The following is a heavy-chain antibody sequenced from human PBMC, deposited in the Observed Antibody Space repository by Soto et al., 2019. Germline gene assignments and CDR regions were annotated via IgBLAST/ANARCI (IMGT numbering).Heavy chain of an antibody. CDR3: ARDSQPDNWFDP. CDR2: INPSGGSA. CDR1: GYTFTSYY. V-gene: IGHV1-46*01. Sequence: ASVKVSCKASGYTFTSYYMHWVRQAPGQGLEWMGIINPSGGSASYAQKFQGRVTMTRDTSTSTVYMELSSLRSEDTAVYYCARDSQPDNWFDPWGQGTLVTVSS. J-gene: IGHJ5*02.